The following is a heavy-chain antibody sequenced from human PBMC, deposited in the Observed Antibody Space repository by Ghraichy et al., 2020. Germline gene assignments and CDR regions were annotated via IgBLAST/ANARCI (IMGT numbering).Heavy chain of an antibody. D-gene: IGHD6-13*01. CDR1: GGSISSSSYY. CDR2: IYYSGST. J-gene: IGHJ6*02. V-gene: IGHV4-39*01. CDR3: ARHSGSSWYEGTYYYGIDV. Sequence: SETLSLTCTVSGGSISSSSYYWGWIRQPPGKGLEWIGSIYYSGSTYYNPSLKSRVTISVDTSKNQFSLKLSSVTAADTAVYYCARHSGSSWYEGTYYYGIDVWGQGTTVTVSS.